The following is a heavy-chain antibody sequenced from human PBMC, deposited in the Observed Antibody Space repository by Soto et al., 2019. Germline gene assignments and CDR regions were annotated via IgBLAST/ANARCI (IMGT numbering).Heavy chain of an antibody. J-gene: IGHJ3*02. Sequence: SETLSLTCAVYGGSFSSYSWNWVRQPPGKGLEWIGEVTPSGRSNYNPSLKSRVTISKDTSKNQFSLEVNSVTAADTAVYYCTTSGRRWPDSFDIWGQGAMVTVSS. CDR2: VTPSGRS. CDR1: GGSFSSYS. CDR3: TTSGRRWPDSFDI. V-gene: IGHV4-34*01.